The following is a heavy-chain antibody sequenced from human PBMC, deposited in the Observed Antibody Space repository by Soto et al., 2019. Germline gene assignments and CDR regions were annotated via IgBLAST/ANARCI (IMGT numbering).Heavy chain of an antibody. Sequence: ASVKVSCKASGGTFSSYAISWVRQAPGQGLEWMGGIIPIFGTANYAQKFQGRVTITADESTSTAYMELSSLRSEDTAVYYCARAVTTKVDWFDPWRQRTLVPVSS. V-gene: IGHV1-69*13. CDR2: IIPIFGTA. CDR3: ARAVTTKVDWFDP. J-gene: IGHJ5*02. CDR1: GGTFSSYA. D-gene: IGHD4-17*01.